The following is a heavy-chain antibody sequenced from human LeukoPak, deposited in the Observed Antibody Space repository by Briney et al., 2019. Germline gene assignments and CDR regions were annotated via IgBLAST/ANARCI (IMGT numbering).Heavy chain of an antibody. V-gene: IGHV3-13*01. D-gene: IGHD6-19*01. J-gene: IGHJ4*02. CDR2: IGTAGDT. Sequence: GGSLRLSCAASGFTFSSYDMHWVRQTTGKGLEWVSGIGTAGDTYYPGSVKGRFTISRENAKNSLYLQMNSLRAGDTAVYYCARGGDYSSGWPFDYWGQGTLVTVSS. CDR1: GFTFSSYD. CDR3: ARGGDYSSGWPFDY.